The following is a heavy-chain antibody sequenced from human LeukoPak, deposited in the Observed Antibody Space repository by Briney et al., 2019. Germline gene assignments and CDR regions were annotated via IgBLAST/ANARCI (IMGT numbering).Heavy chain of an antibody. D-gene: IGHD6-19*01. Sequence: GGSLRLSCAASGFTFSSYWMSWVRQAPGKGLEWVANIKQDGSEKYYVDSVKGRFTISRDNAKNSLYLQMNSLRAEDTALYYCVKEMYSSGWSFDYWGQGTLVTVTS. CDR3: VKEMYSSGWSFDY. CDR2: IKQDGSEK. V-gene: IGHV3-7*03. J-gene: IGHJ4*02. CDR1: GFTFSSYW.